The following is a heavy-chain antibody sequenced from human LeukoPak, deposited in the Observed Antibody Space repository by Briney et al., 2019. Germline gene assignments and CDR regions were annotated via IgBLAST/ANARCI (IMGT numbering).Heavy chain of an antibody. CDR1: GGSFSGYY. V-gene: IGHV4-34*01. Sequence: SETLSLTCAVYGGSFSGYYWSWIRQPPGKGLEWIGEINHSGSTNYNPTLKSRVTISVDTSKNQFSLKLSSVTAADTAVYYCARTYLLYYDSSGYYLDYWGQGTLVTVSS. D-gene: IGHD3-22*01. CDR2: INHSGST. CDR3: ARTYLLYYDSSGYYLDY. J-gene: IGHJ4*02.